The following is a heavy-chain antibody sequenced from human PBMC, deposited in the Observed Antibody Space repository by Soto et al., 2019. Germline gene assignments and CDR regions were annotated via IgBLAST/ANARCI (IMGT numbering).Heavy chain of an antibody. CDR3: ARDRPLSRSRSWLHSFDL. V-gene: IGHV1-18*01. Sequence: QVQLVQSGAEVKKPGASVKVSCKASGYTFTSYGISWVRQAPGQGLEWMGWISAYNGNTNYAQKLQGRVTMTTDTATDTGDIELRSLRSDDKAVYYCARDRPLSRSRSWLHSFDLRGQGTPVTVSS. CDR1: GYTFTSYG. CDR2: ISAYNGNT. D-gene: IGHD6-13*01. J-gene: IGHJ4*02.